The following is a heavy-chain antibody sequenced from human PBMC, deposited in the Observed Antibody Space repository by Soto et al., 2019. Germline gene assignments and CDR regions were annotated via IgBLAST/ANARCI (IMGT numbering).Heavy chain of an antibody. CDR2: IHYRRRT. J-gene: IGHJ4*02. V-gene: IGHV4-31*03. Sequence: QVQLQESGPGLVKPSETLTLTCTVSGDSINSGGYYWGSIRQYPGKGLEWIGYIHYRRRTSYNPSFQSRVSISLDRSLHHSSLKLTAATAADPAVDYSARFRDAFGFDHWGQGTTVTVSS. CDR1: GDSINSGGYY. CDR3: ARFRDAFGFDH. D-gene: IGHD3-16*01.